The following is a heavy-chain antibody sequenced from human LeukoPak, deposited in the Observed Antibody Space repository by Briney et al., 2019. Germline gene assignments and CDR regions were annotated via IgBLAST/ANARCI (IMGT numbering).Heavy chain of an antibody. CDR3: ARELGWELPFDY. V-gene: IGHV4-59*01. J-gene: IGHJ4*02. CDR2: IYYSGST. D-gene: IGHD1-26*01. CDR1: GGSISSYY. Sequence: SETLSLTCTVSGGSISSYYWSWIRQPPGKGLEWIGYIYYSGSTNYNPSLKSRVTISVDTSKNQFSLKLSSVTAADTAVYYCARELGWELPFDYWGQGTLVTVSS.